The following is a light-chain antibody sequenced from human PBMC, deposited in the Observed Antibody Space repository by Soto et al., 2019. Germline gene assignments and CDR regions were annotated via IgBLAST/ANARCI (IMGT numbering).Light chain of an antibody. V-gene: IGLV2-14*01. CDR2: DVS. J-gene: IGLJ1*01. CDR3: SSYTSSSSPYV. Sequence: QSVLTQPASLSGCPGQSITISCTGTSSEVGGYNYVSWYQQHPGKAPKLMIYDVSNRPSGVSNRFSGSKSGNTASLTISGLQAEDEADYYCSSYTSSSSPYVFGTGTKVTVL. CDR1: SSEVGGYNY.